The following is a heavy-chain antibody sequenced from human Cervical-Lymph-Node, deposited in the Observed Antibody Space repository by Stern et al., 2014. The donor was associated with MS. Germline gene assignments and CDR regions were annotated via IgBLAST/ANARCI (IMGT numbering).Heavy chain of an antibody. CDR3: ARDGRSSYGSGSYYSSGY. CDR2: INPKSGDT. D-gene: IGHD3-10*01. CDR1: GYSFTGYF. Sequence: VQLVQSGAEVKKPGASVKVSCKASGYSFTGYFLHWVRQAPGQGLAWMGWINPKSGDTNYAQKLHGRVTMTRDSSSSTAYMELSSLRSDDTAVYYCARDGRSSYGSGSYYSSGYWGQGTLVTVSS. J-gene: IGHJ4*02. V-gene: IGHV1-2*02.